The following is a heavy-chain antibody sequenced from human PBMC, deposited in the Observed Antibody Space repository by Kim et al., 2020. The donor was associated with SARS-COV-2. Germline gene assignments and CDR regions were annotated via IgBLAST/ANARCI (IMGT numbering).Heavy chain of an antibody. CDR2: IKSQSNGGTT. J-gene: IGHJ6*01. V-gene: IGHV3-49*03. Sequence: GGSLRLSCTPSGFTFGDFALNWFRQAPGKGLEWVAFIKSQSNGGTTQYAASVIDRFSISRDDSKNIAYLQMNSLKIEDTAVYYCTRDPCTGRGCYG. CDR3: TRDPCTGRGCYG. D-gene: IGHD2-8*02. CDR1: GFTFGDFA.